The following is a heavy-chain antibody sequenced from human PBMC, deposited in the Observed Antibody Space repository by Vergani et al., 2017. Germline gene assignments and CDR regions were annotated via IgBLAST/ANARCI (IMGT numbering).Heavy chain of an antibody. Sequence: QVQLVQSGAEVKKPGASVKVSCKVSGYTLTELSMHWVRQAPGKGLEWMGGFDPEDGETIYAQKFQGRVTMTEDTSTDTAYMELSSLRSEDTAMYYCATLGGGSYELGVGGRYWGQGTLVTVSS. CDR2: FDPEDGET. J-gene: IGHJ4*02. V-gene: IGHV1-24*01. CDR3: ATLGGGSYELGVGGRY. D-gene: IGHD1-26*01. CDR1: GYTLTELS.